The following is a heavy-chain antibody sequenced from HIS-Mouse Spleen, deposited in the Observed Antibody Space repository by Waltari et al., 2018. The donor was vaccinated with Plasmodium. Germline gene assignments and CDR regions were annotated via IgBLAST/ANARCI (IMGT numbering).Heavy chain of an antibody. J-gene: IGHJ3*02. V-gene: IGHV1-24*01. CDR2: FDPEDGET. CDR3: ATSYYGSGSYFFAFDI. D-gene: IGHD3-10*01. Sequence: QVQLVQSGAEVKKPGASVKVSCKVSGYTLTDLSMHWVRQAPGKGLEWMGGFDPEDGETIYAQKFQGRVTMTEDTSTDTAYMELSSLRSEDTAVDYCATSYYGSGSYFFAFDIWGQGTMVTVSS. CDR1: GYTLTDLS.